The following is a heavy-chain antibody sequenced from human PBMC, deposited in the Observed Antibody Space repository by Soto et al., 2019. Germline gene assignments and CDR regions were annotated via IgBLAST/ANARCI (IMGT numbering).Heavy chain of an antibody. V-gene: IGHV4-30-2*01. CDR2: IYHSGST. J-gene: IGHJ6*02. Sequence: QLQLQESGSGLVKPSQTLSLTCAVSGGSISSGGYSWSWIRQPPGKGLEWIGYIYHSGSTYYNPSLKSRVTISVDRSKNQFSLKLSSVTAADTAVYYCASQEYSVGYYGMDVWGQGTTVTVSS. CDR3: ASQEYSVGYYGMDV. D-gene: IGHD1-26*01. CDR1: GGSISSGGYS.